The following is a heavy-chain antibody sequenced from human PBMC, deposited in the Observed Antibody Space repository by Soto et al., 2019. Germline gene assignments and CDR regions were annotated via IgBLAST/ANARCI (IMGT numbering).Heavy chain of an antibody. V-gene: IGHV3-30*03. D-gene: IGHD3-10*01. CDR2: ISYDGSNK. CDR3: ARGGYLWFGNNAFDI. CDR1: GFTFSSYG. J-gene: IGHJ3*02. Sequence: GGSLRLSCAASGFTFSSYGMHWVRQAPGKGLEWVAVISYDGSNKYYADSVKGRFTISRDNSKNTLYLQMNSLRAEDTAVYYCARGGYLWFGNNAFDIWGQGTMVTVSS.